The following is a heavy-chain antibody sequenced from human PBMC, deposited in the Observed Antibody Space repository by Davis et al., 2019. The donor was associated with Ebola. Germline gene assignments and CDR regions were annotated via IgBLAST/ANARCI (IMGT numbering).Heavy chain of an antibody. D-gene: IGHD4-17*01. CDR1: GYTFTSHY. V-gene: IGHV1-46*01. Sequence: AASVKVSCKASGYTFTSHYMHWLRQAPGEGPEWLGVINPTGGSTNYAQNFQGRVTLTRDTSTSTVYMELSSLKSDDTAVYYCAREGAAQGYGDYGLGYYYYYGMDVWGQGTTVTVS. J-gene: IGHJ6*02. CDR3: AREGAAQGYGDYGLGYYYYYGMDV. CDR2: INPTGGST.